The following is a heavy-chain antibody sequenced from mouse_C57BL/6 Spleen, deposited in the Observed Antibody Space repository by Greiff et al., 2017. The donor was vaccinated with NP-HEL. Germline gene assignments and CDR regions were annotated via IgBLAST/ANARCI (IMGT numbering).Heavy chain of an antibody. Sequence: QVQLQQPGAEFVMPGASVKLSCKASGYTFTSYWMHWVKQRPGQGLEWIGEIDPSDSYTNYNQKFKGKSTLTVDKSSSTAYMQLSSLTSEDSAVYYCARSNYGSSYYYAMDYWGQGTSVTVSS. D-gene: IGHD1-1*01. J-gene: IGHJ4*01. V-gene: IGHV1-69*01. CDR2: IDPSDSYT. CDR1: GYTFTSYW. CDR3: ARSNYGSSYYYAMDY.